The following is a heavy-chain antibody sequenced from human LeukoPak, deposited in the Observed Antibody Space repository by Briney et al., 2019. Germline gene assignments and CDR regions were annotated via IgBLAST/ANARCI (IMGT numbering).Heavy chain of an antibody. CDR3: ARDCRSTSCPPDGFDI. J-gene: IGHJ3*02. V-gene: IGHV4-30-2*01. CDR1: GGSISSGGYY. Sequence: SETLSLTCTVSGGSISSGGYYWSWIRQPPGKGLEWIGYIYHSGSTYYNPSLKSRVTISVDRSKNQFSLKLSSVTAADTAVYYCARDCRSTSCPPDGFDIWGQGTMVTVSS. D-gene: IGHD2-2*01. CDR2: IYHSGST.